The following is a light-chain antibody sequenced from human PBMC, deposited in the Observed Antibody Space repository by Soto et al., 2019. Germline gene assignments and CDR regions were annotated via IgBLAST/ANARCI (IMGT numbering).Light chain of an antibody. CDR1: SSDVGGYNY. CDR2: EVT. V-gene: IGLV2-8*01. CDR3: SSFSGFSTV. J-gene: IGLJ1*01. Sequence: QSALTQPPSASGSPGQSVTISCTGTSSDVGGYNYVSWYQQHPGKAPRLVIYEVTKRPSGVPDRFSGSKSGNTASLTVSGLQDDDEADYYCSSFSGFSTVFGTGTKVTVL.